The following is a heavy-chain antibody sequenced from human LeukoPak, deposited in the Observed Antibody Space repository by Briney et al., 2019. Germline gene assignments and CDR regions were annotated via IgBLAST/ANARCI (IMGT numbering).Heavy chain of an antibody. J-gene: IGHJ4*02. Sequence: GSLRLSCAASGFTFSDYYMSWIRQAPGKGLEWASYISGSGSTIYYADSVKGRFTISRDNAKNSLYLQMNSLRAEDTAVYYCARIDYTLYYFDYWGQGTQVTVSS. CDR3: ARIDYTLYYFDY. V-gene: IGHV3-11*01. D-gene: IGHD4-11*01. CDR2: ISGSGSTI. CDR1: GFTFSDYY.